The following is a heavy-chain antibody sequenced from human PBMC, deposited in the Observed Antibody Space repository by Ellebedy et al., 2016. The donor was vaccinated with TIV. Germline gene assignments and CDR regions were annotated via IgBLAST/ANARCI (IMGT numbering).Heavy chain of an antibody. CDR2: ISWDGGST. D-gene: IGHD4-23*01. V-gene: IGHV3-23*01. CDR1: GFTFSSYA. CDR3: AKFELDYGDNFDY. Sequence: GESLKISXAASGFTFSSYAMSWVRQAPGKGLEWVSFISWDGGSTYYADSVKGRFTISRDNSKNTLYLQMNSLRAEDTAVYYCAKFELDYGDNFDYWGQGTLVTVSS. J-gene: IGHJ4*02.